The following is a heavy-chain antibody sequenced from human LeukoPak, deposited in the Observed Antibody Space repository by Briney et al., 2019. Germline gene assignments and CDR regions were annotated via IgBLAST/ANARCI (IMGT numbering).Heavy chain of an antibody. Sequence: PSETLSLTCSVSGGSMSSYSGRWLRQPAGKGVEGIGHIYSGETINYDATLKSRVTMSLDTSKTHFSLKLSSVTAADTAVYYCARDLRSGSPFWFDPWGQGTLVTVSS. D-gene: IGHD1-26*01. CDR2: IYSGETI. J-gene: IGHJ5*02. CDR1: GGSMSSYS. V-gene: IGHV4-4*07. CDR3: ARDLRSGSPFWFDP.